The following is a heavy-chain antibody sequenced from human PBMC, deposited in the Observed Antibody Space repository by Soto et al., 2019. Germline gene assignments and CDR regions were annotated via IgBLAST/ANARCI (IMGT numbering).Heavy chain of an antibody. J-gene: IGHJ6*02. D-gene: IGHD3-3*01. CDR1: GGSISSYY. Sequence: SETLSLTCTVSGGSISSYYWSWIRQPPGKGLEWIGYIYYSGSTNYNPSLKSRVTISVDTSKNQFSLKLSSVTAADTAVYYCARDRGFTIFGVVINQRRYYGMDGWGQGTTVTVSS. CDR3: ARDRGFTIFGVVINQRRYYGMDG. V-gene: IGHV4-59*01. CDR2: IYYSGST.